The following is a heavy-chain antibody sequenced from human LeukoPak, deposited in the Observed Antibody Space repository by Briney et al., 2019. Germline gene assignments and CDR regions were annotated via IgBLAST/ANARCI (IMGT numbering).Heavy chain of an antibody. J-gene: IGHJ5*02. CDR1: GGSFSGHY. CDR2: INHSGST. V-gene: IGHV4-34*01. Sequence: SETLSLTCAVYGGSFSGHYWSWIRQPPGKGLEWIGEINHSGSTNYNPSLKSRVTISVDTSKNQFSLKLSSVTAADTAVYYCARVGYDFWSGYPNWFDPWGQGTLVTVSS. CDR3: ARVGYDFWSGYPNWFDP. D-gene: IGHD3-3*01.